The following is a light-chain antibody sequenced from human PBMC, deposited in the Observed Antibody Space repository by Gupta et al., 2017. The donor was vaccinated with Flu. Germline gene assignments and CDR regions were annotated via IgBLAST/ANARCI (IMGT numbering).Light chain of an antibody. V-gene: IGKV3-15*01. CDR3: QQYNNWPPFVT. Sequence: EIVMTQSPATLSVSPGERANLSCRASQSVSSNLAWYQQKPGQAPRLLIYGASAMATGIPARFSGSGSGTEFTLTISSLQSEDFAVYYCQQYNNWPPFVTFGQGTRLEIK. CDR2: GAS. J-gene: IGKJ5*01. CDR1: QSVSSN.